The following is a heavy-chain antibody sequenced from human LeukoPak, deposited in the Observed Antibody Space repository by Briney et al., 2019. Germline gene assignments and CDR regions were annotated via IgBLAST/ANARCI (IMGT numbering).Heavy chain of an antibody. Sequence: GASVKVSCTASGYTFTGYYMHWVRQAPGQGLEWMGWINPNSGGTNYAQNFQGRVTMTRDTSISTAYMELSRLRSDDTAVYCCARDCDILTGYYTGDAFDIWGQGTMVTVSS. CDR3: ARDCDILTGYYTGDAFDI. CDR2: INPNSGGT. J-gene: IGHJ3*02. CDR1: GYTFTGYY. D-gene: IGHD3-9*01. V-gene: IGHV1-2*02.